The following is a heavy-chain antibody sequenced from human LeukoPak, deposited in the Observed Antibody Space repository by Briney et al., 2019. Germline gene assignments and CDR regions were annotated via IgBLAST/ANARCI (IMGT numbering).Heavy chain of an antibody. CDR3: ARAAAMVLGYYYYYMDV. Sequence: ASVKVSCKASGYTFTSYDINWVRQATGQGLEWMGWMNPNSGNTGYAQKFQGRVTMTRNTSISTAYMELSSLRSEDTAVYYCARAAAMVLGYYYYYMDVWGKGTTVTISS. D-gene: IGHD3-10*01. J-gene: IGHJ6*03. CDR2: MNPNSGNT. V-gene: IGHV1-8*01. CDR1: GYTFTSYD.